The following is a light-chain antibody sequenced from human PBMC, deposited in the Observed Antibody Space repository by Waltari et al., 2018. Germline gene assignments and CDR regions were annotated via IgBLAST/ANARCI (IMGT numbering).Light chain of an antibody. V-gene: IGKV3-20*01. CDR2: DAS. CDR1: QSVRSSS. J-gene: IGKJ2*01. CDR3: QQYGRSWNT. Sequence: EIVLTQSPGTLSLSPGESATLSCRASQSVRSSSLAWYQQKPGQAPRLLIHDASSRATGIPDRFSGSGSGTDFTLTINRLEPEDSAVYYCQQYGRSWNTFGQGTKLEI.